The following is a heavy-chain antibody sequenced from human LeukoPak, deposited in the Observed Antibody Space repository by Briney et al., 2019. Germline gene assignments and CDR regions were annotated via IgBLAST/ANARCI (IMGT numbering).Heavy chain of an antibody. Sequence: SETLSLTCIVSGGSISSSSYYWGWIRQPPGKGLEWIGSIYYSGSTYHNPSLKSRVTISVDTSKNQFSLKLSSVTAADTAVYYCARHRITFIQGREGWFDPWGQGTLVTVSS. D-gene: IGHD2/OR15-2a*01. CDR3: ARHRITFIQGREGWFDP. J-gene: IGHJ5*02. V-gene: IGHV4-39*01. CDR2: IYYSGST. CDR1: GGSISSSSYY.